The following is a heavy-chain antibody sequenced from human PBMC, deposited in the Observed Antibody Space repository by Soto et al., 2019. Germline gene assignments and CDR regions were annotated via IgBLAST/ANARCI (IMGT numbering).Heavy chain of an antibody. J-gene: IGHJ4*02. V-gene: IGHV3-23*01. CDR2: ITGGGDST. Sequence: EVQVLESGGGLVQPGGSLRLSCAASGFTFSNYAMSWVRRAPGKGLEWVSAITGGGDSTWSADSVKGRFTISRDNSRTTLYLQMSSLRADDTAVYYCAKGSASRSPYFFDFWGQGTLVTVSS. CDR3: AKGSASRSPYFFDF. CDR1: GFTFSNYA.